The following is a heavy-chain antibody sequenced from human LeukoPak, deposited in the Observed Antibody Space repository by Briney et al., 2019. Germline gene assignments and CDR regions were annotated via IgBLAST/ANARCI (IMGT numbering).Heavy chain of an antibody. V-gene: IGHV3-11*01. J-gene: IGHJ6*01. D-gene: IGHD2-15*01. CDR3: AREGCSGGSCYSGYYYYGMDV. CDR2: ISSSGSTI. Sequence: GGSLRLSCAASGFTFSVYYMSWIRQAPGKGLERVSYISSSGSTIYYADSVKGRFTISRDNAKNSLYLQMNSLRAEDTAVYYCAREGCSGGSCYSGYYYYGMDVWGQGTTVTVSS. CDR1: GFTFSVYY.